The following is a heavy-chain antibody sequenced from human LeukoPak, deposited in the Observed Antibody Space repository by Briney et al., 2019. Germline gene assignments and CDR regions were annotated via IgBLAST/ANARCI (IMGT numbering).Heavy chain of an antibody. D-gene: IGHD6-19*01. Sequence: PGGSLRLSCAASGFTFSSYWMSWVRQAPGKGLEWVANIKQDGSEKYYVDSVKGRFTISRDNAKNTVYLQMNSLRAEDTAVYYCARWYSSGWYSDYWGQGTLVTVSS. V-gene: IGHV3-7*01. CDR3: ARWYSSGWYSDY. J-gene: IGHJ4*02. CDR2: IKQDGSEK. CDR1: GFTFSSYW.